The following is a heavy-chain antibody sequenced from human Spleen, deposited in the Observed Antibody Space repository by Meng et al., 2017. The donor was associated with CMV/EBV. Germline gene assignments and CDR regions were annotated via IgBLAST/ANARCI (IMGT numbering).Heavy chain of an antibody. D-gene: IGHD2-2*01. J-gene: IGHJ3*02. Sequence: GESLKISCAASGFTFSNYWMHWVRQGPGKGLVWVSRISIDGSSTTYADSVKGRFTISRDNAKNSLYLQMNTLRAEDTAVYYCARTSSTSCYLGSGWRLCDAFDIWGQGTMVTVSS. CDR2: ISIDGSST. V-gene: IGHV3-74*01. CDR3: ARTSSTSCYLGSGWRLCDAFDI. CDR1: GFTFSNYW.